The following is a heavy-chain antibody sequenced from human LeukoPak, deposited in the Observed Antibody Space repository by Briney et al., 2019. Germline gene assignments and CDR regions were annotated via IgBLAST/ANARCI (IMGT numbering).Heavy chain of an antibody. CDR3: ARAAAGLYYFDY. CDR1: GGSISSYY. Sequence: SETLSLTCTVSGGSISSYYWSWIRQPPGKGLEWIGYIYYSGSINYNPSLKSRVTISVDTSKNQFSLKLSSVTAADTAVYYCARAAAGLYYFDYWGQGTLVTVPS. V-gene: IGHV4-59*01. D-gene: IGHD6-13*01. J-gene: IGHJ4*02. CDR2: IYYSGSI.